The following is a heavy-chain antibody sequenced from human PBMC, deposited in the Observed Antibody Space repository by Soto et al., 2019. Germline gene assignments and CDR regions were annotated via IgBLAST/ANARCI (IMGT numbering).Heavy chain of an antibody. J-gene: IGHJ6*02. D-gene: IGHD1-26*01. V-gene: IGHV4-34*01. CDR2: INHSGST. CDR3: ARSRQWEHKGDYYYGMDV. CDR1: GGSFSGYY. Sequence: SETLSLTCAVYGGSFSGYYWSWIRQPPGKGLEWIGEINHSGSTNYNPSLKSRVTISVDTSKNQFSLKLSSVTAADTAVYYCARSRQWEHKGDYYYGMDVWGQGPTVT.